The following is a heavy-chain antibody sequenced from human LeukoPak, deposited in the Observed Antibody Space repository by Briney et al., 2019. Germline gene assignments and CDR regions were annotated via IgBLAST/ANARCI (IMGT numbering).Heavy chain of an antibody. Sequence: GGSLRLSCAASGFTFSSYAMHWVRQAPGKGLEWVAVISYDGSNKYYADSVKGRFTISRDNAKNSLYLQMNSLRAEDTAVYYCARDPPSWGSNSWYGHDYWGQGTLVTVSS. CDR2: ISYDGSNK. CDR1: GFTFSSYA. V-gene: IGHV3-30-3*01. J-gene: IGHJ4*02. D-gene: IGHD6-13*01. CDR3: ARDPPSWGSNSWYGHDY.